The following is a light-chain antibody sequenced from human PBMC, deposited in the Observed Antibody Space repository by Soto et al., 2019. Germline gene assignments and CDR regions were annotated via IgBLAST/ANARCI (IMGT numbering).Light chain of an antibody. V-gene: IGKV3-11*01. Sequence: EIVLTQSPATLSLSPGERATLSCRASQSVSSYLAWYQQKPGQAPRLLIYDASNRATGIPTRFSGSGSGTDFTLTISNLEPEDFAVYYCQQRSDWPPRWTFGQGTKVEIK. CDR2: DAS. CDR1: QSVSSY. CDR3: QQRSDWPPRWT. J-gene: IGKJ1*01.